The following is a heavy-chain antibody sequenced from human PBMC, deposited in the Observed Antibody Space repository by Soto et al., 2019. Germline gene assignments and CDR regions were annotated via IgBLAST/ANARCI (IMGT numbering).Heavy chain of an antibody. CDR3: ARDENIVVVVAAETDYYYGMDV. Sequence: QVQLVQSGAEVKKPGASVKVSCKASGYTFTSYYMHWVRQAPGQGLEWMGIINPSGGSTSYAQKFQGRVTMTRDTSTSTVYMELSSLRSEDTAVYYCARDENIVVVVAAETDYYYGMDVWGQGTTVTVSS. CDR1: GYTFTSYY. CDR2: INPSGGST. D-gene: IGHD2-15*01. J-gene: IGHJ6*02. V-gene: IGHV1-46*03.